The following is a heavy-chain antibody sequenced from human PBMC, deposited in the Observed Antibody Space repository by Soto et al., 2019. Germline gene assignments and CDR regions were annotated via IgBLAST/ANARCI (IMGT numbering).Heavy chain of an antibody. V-gene: IGHV4-31*03. CDR1: GGSISSGGYY. J-gene: IGHJ5*02. Sequence: QVQLQESGPGLVKPSQTLSLTCTVSGGSISSGGYYWGWIRQPPGKGLEWIRYIYYSGSTYYNPSLKSRVTVSVDTSKNQSSLKLSSVTAADTAVYYCARALPRQQGKGYNWFDPWGQGTLVTVSS. CDR3: ARALPRQQGKGYNWFDP. CDR2: IYYSGST. D-gene: IGHD7-27*01.